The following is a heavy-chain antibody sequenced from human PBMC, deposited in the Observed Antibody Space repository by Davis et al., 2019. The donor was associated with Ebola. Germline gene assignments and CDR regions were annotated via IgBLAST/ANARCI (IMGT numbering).Heavy chain of an antibody. D-gene: IGHD1-20*01. J-gene: IGHJ4*02. CDR1: GYTFTSYG. CDR3: AREGSYHWNDYYFDY. Sequence: ASVKVSCKASGYTFTSYGISWVRQAPGQGLEWMGWINAYNGNTNYAQKLQGRVTMTTDTSTSTAYTELRSLRSDDTAVYYCAREGSYHWNDYYFDYWGQGTLVTVSS. V-gene: IGHV1-18*04. CDR2: INAYNGNT.